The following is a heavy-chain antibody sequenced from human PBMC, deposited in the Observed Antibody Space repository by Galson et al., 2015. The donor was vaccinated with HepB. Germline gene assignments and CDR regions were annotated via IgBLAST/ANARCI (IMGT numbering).Heavy chain of an antibody. V-gene: IGHV1-8*01. CDR3: AVVVFGYFDY. Sequence: SVKVSCKASGYTFSNYDITWVRQATGQGLEWMGWMNPYSGNTGYAQVFRGRVTMTGDASISTAYLELSSLTSDDTAIYFCAVVVFGYFDYWGQGTLVTVSS. J-gene: IGHJ4*02. CDR1: GYTFSNYD. D-gene: IGHD2-15*01. CDR2: MNPYSGNT.